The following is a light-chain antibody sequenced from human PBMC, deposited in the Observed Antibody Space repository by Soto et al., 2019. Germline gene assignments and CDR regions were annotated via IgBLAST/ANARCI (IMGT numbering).Light chain of an antibody. CDR2: GAS. CDR3: QQRSNWIT. Sequence: EIVLTQSPGTLSLSPGERATLSCRASQIVSSNYLAWYQQKPGQAPRLLIKGASSRATGIPARFRGSGSMTDFTLTISSLEPEDFALYYCQQRSNWITFGQGTRLEIK. J-gene: IGKJ5*01. V-gene: IGKV3D-20*02. CDR1: QIVSSNY.